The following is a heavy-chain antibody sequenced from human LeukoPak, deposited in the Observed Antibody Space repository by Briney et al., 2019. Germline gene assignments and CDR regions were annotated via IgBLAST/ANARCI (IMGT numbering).Heavy chain of an antibody. V-gene: IGHV3-48*03. Sequence: PGGSLGLSCAASGFTFSDYEMNWVRQAPGKGLEWVSYISSSGRKIYYADSVKGRFTISRDNAKNSLYLQMNSLRADDTAIYYCARGPRDPTEYCSRGTCSPTYEVWGQGTLVTVSS. D-gene: IGHD2-15*01. CDR2: ISSSGRKI. CDR1: GFTFSDYE. J-gene: IGHJ4*02. CDR3: ARGPRDPTEYCSRGTCSPTYEV.